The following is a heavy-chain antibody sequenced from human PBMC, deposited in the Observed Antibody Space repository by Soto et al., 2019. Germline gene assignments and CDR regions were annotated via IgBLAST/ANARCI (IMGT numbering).Heavy chain of an antibody. Sequence: QVQLVQSGAEVKKPGASVKVSCKTSGYTFTSYGISWVRQAPGQGLEWMGWISAYSGDTVYAQKLQGRVTVTTDTSTSTVYMELRSLRSDDTAVYYCARLNFASEDYWGQGTLVTVSS. CDR3: ARLNFASEDY. CDR2: ISAYSGDT. V-gene: IGHV1-18*04. J-gene: IGHJ4*02. CDR1: GYTFTSYG. D-gene: IGHD3-10*01.